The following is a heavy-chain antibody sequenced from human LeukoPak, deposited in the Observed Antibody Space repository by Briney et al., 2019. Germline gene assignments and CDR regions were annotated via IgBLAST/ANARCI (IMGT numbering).Heavy chain of an antibody. Sequence: SETLSLTCTVSGRSISGSYWTWIRQPPGKGLVGIGYIYYSGSTNYHPSLKSRVTISRDTSKNQFSLKLTSVTAADTATYFCSRESGPFCPFGYWGQGTLVIVSS. CDR3: SRESGPFCPFGY. CDR2: IYYSGST. CDR1: GRSISGSY. D-gene: IGHD1-26*01. J-gene: IGHJ4*02. V-gene: IGHV4-59*12.